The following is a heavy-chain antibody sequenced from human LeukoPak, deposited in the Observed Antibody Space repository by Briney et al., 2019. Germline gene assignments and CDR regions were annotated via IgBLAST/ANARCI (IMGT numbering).Heavy chain of an antibody. CDR3: ARGGPYCSSTSCYPSNWFDP. J-gene: IGHJ5*02. V-gene: IGHV4-34*01. CDR2: INHSGST. Sequence: SETLSLTCAVYGGSFSGYYWGWIRQPPGKGLEWIGEINHSGSTNYNPSLKSRVTISVDTSKNQFSLKLSSVTAADTAVYYCARGGPYCSSTSCYPSNWFDPWGQGTLVTVSS. CDR1: GGSFSGYY. D-gene: IGHD2-2*01.